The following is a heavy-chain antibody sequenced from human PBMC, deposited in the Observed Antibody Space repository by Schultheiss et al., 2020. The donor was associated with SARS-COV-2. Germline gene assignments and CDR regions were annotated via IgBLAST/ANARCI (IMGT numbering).Heavy chain of an antibody. J-gene: IGHJ6*02. CDR2: ISYDGITK. CDR3: AKCQTADYYYYGLDV. D-gene: IGHD5/OR15-5a*01. CDR1: GFTFSSYA. V-gene: IGHV3-30-3*01. Sequence: GGSLRLSCAASGFTFSSYAMHWIRQAPGKGLEWVAVISYDGITKYYADSVKGRFTISRDNSKNTLHLQMNSLRSEDTGVYYCAKCQTADYYYYGLDVWGQGTTVTVSS.